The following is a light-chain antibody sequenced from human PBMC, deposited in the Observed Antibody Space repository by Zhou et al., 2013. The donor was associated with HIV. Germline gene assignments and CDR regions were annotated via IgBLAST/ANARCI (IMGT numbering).Light chain of an antibody. J-gene: IGKJ2*01. Sequence: DIQMTQSPSAMSASVGDRVTISCRASQGISNYLAWFQQKPGQVPKRLIFAASDLQSGVPSRFSGSGSGTEFTLTISSLQPEDFATYFCLQHNNYPYTFGQGTKLEIK. CDR3: LQHNNYPYT. CDR1: QGISNY. CDR2: AAS. V-gene: IGKV1-17*03.